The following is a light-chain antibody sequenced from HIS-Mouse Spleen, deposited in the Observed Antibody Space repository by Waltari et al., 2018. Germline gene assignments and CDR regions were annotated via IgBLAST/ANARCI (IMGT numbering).Light chain of an antibody. V-gene: IGLV2-23*03. CDR3: CSYAGSSTFEV. Sequence: QSALTQPASVSGSPGQSITISCTGTRSDVGSYNLVSLYQQHPGKAPKLMIYEGSKRPSGVSNRFSGSKSGNTASLTISGLQAEDEADYYCCSYAGSSTFEVFGGGTKLTVL. CDR1: RSDVGSYNL. CDR2: EGS. J-gene: IGLJ2*01.